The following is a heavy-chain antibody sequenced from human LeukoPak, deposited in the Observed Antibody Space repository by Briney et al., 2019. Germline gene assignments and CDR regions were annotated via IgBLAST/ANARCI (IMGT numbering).Heavy chain of an antibody. V-gene: IGHV3-74*01. CDR1: RFTFSSYW. J-gene: IGHJ3*02. CDR2: INGEGSSA. CDR3: TRADTGRLHGLDI. D-gene: IGHD5-18*01. Sequence: PGGSLRLSCAASRFTFSSYWMHWVRQAPGKGLLWVSRINGEGSSAYYADSVKGRFTISRDNAINTLYLQMNSLRDEDTAVYYCTRADTGRLHGLDIWGQGTRVTVSS.